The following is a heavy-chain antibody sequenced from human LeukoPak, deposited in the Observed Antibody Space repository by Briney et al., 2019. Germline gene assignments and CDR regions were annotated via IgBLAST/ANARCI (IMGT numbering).Heavy chain of an antibody. CDR1: GGSISTYY. CDR3: ARDLRYGRRYYYGMDV. Sequence: PSETLSLTCTLSGGSISTYYWSWIRQPPGKGLEWIGYIYYSGSTNNNPSLKSRVTISVDTSKNQFSLKLSSVTAADTAVYYCARDLRYGRRYYYGMDVWGQGTTVTVSS. D-gene: IGHD2-15*01. J-gene: IGHJ6*02. V-gene: IGHV4-59*01. CDR2: IYYSGST.